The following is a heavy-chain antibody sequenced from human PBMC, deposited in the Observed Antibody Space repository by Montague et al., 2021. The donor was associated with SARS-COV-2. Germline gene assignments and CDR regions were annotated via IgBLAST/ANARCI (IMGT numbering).Heavy chain of an antibody. D-gene: IGHD2-15*01. V-gene: IGHV6-1*01. J-gene: IGHJ4*02. Sequence: CAISGDSVSTHSGTWNWVRLSPSRGLEWLGRTYYRSEWYSDYSVSVKSRISINPDTSKNQFSFQLNSVTPEDTAVYYCARAERGSCGDGNCYQYFFNYWGQGTLVTVSS. CDR1: GDSVSTHSGT. CDR2: TYYRSEWYS. CDR3: ARAERGSCGDGNCYQYFFNY.